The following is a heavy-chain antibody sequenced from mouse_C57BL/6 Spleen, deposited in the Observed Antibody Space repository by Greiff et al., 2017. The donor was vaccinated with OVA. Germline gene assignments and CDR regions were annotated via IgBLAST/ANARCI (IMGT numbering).Heavy chain of an antibody. D-gene: IGHD1-1*01. CDR2: INPYNGGT. CDR1: GYTFTDYY. CDR3: AREGYGSRVPFDY. Sequence: EVQLQQSGPVLVKPGASVKMSCKASGYTFTDYYMNWVKQSHGKSLEWIGVINPYNGGTSYNQKFKGKATLTVDKSSSTAYMELNSLTSEDSAVYYCAREGYGSRVPFDYWGQGTTLTVSS. J-gene: IGHJ2*01. V-gene: IGHV1-19*01.